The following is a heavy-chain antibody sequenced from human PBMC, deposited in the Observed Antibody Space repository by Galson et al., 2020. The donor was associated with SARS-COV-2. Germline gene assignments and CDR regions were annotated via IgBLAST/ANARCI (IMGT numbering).Heavy chain of an antibody. Sequence: SETLSLTCAVYGGSFSGYSWTWIRQPPGKGLEWIGEINLGGTTNYSPSLKSRVTVSVDTSKNQFSLNLGSVTAADTGLYYCARGHRGVVPSPLLGLGPFYSYYYMDVWAKGTTVSVS. CDR2: INLGGTT. V-gene: IGHV4-34*01. CDR1: GGSFSGYS. CDR3: ARGHRGVVPSPLLGLGPFYSYYYMDV. D-gene: IGHD3-10*01. J-gene: IGHJ6*03.